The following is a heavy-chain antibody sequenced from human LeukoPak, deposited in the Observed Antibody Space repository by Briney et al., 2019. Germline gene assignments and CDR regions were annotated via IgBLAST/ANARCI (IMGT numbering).Heavy chain of an antibody. CDR2: IRKVGNDK. CDR1: GFTFDCCG. J-gene: IGHJ4*02. D-gene: IGHD5-18*01. Sequence: RPGGSLRLSCAASGFTFDCCGMHWVRQAPGKGLEWVAFIRKVGNDKCYADSVKGRFFISRDNSKNTLYLQMNSLRAEDTAVYYCARGGYSYGSQYYFDYWGQGTLVTVSS. V-gene: IGHV3-30*02. CDR3: ARGGYSYGSQYYFDY.